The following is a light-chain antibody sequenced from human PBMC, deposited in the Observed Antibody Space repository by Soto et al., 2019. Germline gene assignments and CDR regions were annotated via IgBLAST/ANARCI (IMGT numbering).Light chain of an antibody. V-gene: IGKV3-11*01. CDR1: KSVSSY. CDR3: QQRSNWPPT. J-gene: IGKJ2*01. Sequence: EIVLTQSPAPLSLSPGERATLSCRASKSVSSYLAWYQQKPGQAPRLLIYDASNMATGIPARLSGSGSGTDYTLTISSLEPEDFAVYYCQQRSNWPPTCGQGTKLEIK. CDR2: DAS.